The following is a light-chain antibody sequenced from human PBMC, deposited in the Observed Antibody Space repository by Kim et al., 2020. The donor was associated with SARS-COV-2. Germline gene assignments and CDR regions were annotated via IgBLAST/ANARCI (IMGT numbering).Light chain of an antibody. V-gene: IGKV3-15*01. CDR2: GAS. J-gene: IGKJ1*01. Sequence: VSPGEKVPLSCRASQDIKNNLVWYQQKPGQAPRLLIYGASARATGLPARFSGSGYGTDFSLTISSLQSEDFAVYYCQQSNNWPKTFGQGTKVDIK. CDR3: QQSNNWPKT. CDR1: QDIKNN.